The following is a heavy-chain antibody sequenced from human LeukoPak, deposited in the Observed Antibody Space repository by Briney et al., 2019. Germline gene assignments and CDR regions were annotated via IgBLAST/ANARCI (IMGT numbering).Heavy chain of an antibody. CDR1: GYTLTELS. CDR3: ARADIAARPNDY. CDR2: FDPEDGET. D-gene: IGHD6-6*01. J-gene: IGHJ4*02. V-gene: IGHV1-24*01. Sequence: ASVKVSCKVSGYTLTELSMHWVRQAPGKGLEWMGGFDPEDGETIYAQKFQGRVTMTEDTSTDTAYMELSSLRSEDTAVYYCARADIAARPNDYWGQGTLVTVSS.